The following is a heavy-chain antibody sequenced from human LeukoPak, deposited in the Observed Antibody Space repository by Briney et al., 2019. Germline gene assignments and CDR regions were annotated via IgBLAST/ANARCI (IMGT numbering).Heavy chain of an antibody. V-gene: IGHV1-69*04. CDR2: IIPILGIA. J-gene: IGHJ5*02. CDR3: ASSKAVVVVAATPAWWFDP. Sequence: SVKVSCKASGGTFSSYAISWVRQDPGQGLEWMGRIIPILGIANYAQKFQGRVTITADKSTSTAYMELSSLRSEDTAVYYCASSKAVVVVAATPAWWFDPWGQGTLVTVSS. CDR1: GGTFSSYA. D-gene: IGHD2-15*01.